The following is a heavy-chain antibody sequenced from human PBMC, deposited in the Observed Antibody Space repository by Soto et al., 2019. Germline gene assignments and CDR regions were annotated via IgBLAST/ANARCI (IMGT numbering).Heavy chain of an antibody. CDR1: GGTFSSYA. D-gene: IGHD3-3*01. CDR3: ARAPRGEWFHGDYYYGMDV. CDR2: IIPIFGTA. J-gene: IGHJ6*02. V-gene: IGHV1-69*06. Sequence: SVKVSCKASGGTFSSYAISWVRQAPGQGLEWMGGIIPIFGTANYAQKFQGRVTITADKSTSTAYMELSSLRSEDTAVYYCARAPRGEWFHGDYYYGMDVWGQGTTVTVSS.